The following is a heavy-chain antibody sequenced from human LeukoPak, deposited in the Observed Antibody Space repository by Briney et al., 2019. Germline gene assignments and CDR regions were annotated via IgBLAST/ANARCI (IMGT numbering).Heavy chain of an antibody. V-gene: IGHV3-66*01. J-gene: IGHJ5*02. Sequence: GGSLRLSCAASGFTVSSNYMSWDRQAPGKGLEWVSIIYSGGSTFYADSVKGRFTISRDNSKNTLFLQMNSLRAGDTAVYYCAREQQGNWFDPWGQGTLVTVSS. CDR3: AREQQGNWFDP. CDR1: GFTVSSNY. CDR2: IYSGGST. D-gene: IGHD6-13*01.